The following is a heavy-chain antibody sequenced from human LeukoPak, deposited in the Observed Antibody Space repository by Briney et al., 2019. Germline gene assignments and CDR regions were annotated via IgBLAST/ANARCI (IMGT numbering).Heavy chain of an antibody. J-gene: IGHJ6*02. V-gene: IGHV3-33*01. CDR1: GFTFSDYG. CDR2: IWYDGSEK. CDR3: ATEQPDGGMDV. Sequence: PGGSLRLSCAASGFTFSDYGMHWVRQAPGKGLEWVALIWYDGSEKHYGDPVSGRFTISRDNSKNTLYLQMNRLRAGDTAIYFCATEQPDGGMDVWGQGTTVTVSS.